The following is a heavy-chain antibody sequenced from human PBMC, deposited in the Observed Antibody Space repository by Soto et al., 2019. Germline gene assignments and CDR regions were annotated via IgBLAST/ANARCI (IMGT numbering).Heavy chain of an antibody. Sequence: QITLKESGPTLVKPTQTLTLTCTFSGFSLTTRPVGVGWIRQPPGQALEWVALIYWDDDKRYNPSLKTRVTMTKDTSKNQVVLTMTNMDPVDTATYYCAHRQLYNGAWNEGTFDYWGQGALVTVSS. CDR2: IYWDDDK. D-gene: IGHD1-1*01. V-gene: IGHV2-5*02. J-gene: IGHJ4*02. CDR1: GFSLTTRPVG. CDR3: AHRQLYNGAWNEGTFDY.